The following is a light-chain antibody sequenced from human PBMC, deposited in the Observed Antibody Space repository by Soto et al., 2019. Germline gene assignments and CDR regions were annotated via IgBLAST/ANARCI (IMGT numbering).Light chain of an antibody. CDR2: DAS. CDR1: QCVSSY. Sequence: PGARSTLSCRASQCVSSYLAWYQQKPGQAPRLLIYDASNRATGIPARFSGSGTGTDFTLTISSLEPEDFAVYNCQQRSNWPPGLTFGGGTKVEIK. CDR3: QQRSNWPPGLT. J-gene: IGKJ4*01. V-gene: IGKV3-11*01.